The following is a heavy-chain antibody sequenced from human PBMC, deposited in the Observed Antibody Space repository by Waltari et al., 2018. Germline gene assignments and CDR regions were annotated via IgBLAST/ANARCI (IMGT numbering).Heavy chain of an antibody. J-gene: IGHJ6*02. D-gene: IGHD3-3*01. CDR3: AADQVLRFLEWLPNYYYYGMDV. V-gene: IGHV1-58*01. Sequence: QMQLVQSGPEVKKPGTSVKVSCKASGFTFTSSAVQWVRQARGQRLEWIGWIVVGSGNTNYAQKFQESVTITRDMSTSTAYMELSSLRSEDTAVYYCAADQVLRFLEWLPNYYYYGMDVWGQGTTVTVSS. CDR1: GFTFTSSA. CDR2: IVVGSGNT.